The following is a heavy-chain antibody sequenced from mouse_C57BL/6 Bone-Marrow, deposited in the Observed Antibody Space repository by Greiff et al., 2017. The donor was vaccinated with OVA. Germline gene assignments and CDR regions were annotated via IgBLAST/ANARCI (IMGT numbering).Heavy chain of an antibody. Sequence: EVNVVESGGGLVKPGGSLKLSCAASGFTFSDYGMHWVRQAPEKGLEWVAYISSGSSTIYYADTVKGRFTISRDNAKNTLFLQMTSLRSEDTAMYYCARALDYVTGDSAMEYWGQGNSVTVSS. CDR1: GFTFSDYG. J-gene: IGHJ4*01. D-gene: IGHD1-3*01. CDR2: ISSGSSTI. V-gene: IGHV5-17*01. CDR3: ARALDYVTGDSAMEY.